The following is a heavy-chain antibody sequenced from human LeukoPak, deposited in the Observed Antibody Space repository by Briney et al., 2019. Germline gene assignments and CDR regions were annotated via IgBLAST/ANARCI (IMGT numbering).Heavy chain of an antibody. Sequence: GGSLRLSCAASGFTVSTNYMNWVRQAPGKGLEWVSVVYSGGSTYYADSVKGRFTVSRDNSKNTLYLQMSSLRAEDTAVYYCARGGYSSGWYRDWGQGTLVTVSS. J-gene: IGHJ4*02. CDR3: ARGGYSSGWYRD. CDR2: VYSGGST. CDR1: GFTVSTNY. D-gene: IGHD6-19*01. V-gene: IGHV3-53*01.